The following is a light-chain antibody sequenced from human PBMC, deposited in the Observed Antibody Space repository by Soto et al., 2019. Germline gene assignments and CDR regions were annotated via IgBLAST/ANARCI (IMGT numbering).Light chain of an antibody. V-gene: IGKV3-20*01. Sequence: EVVWTQSPGTLSFSPGESPTLSCRASESVSSSYLAWYQQKPAQAPRILIYGASSSATGIPDRFSGSGSGKGFTLTISRLAPEVFAVYYCQHQATVGKGTEVEIK. CDR2: GAS. CDR3: QHQAT. J-gene: IGKJ1*01. CDR1: ESVSSSY.